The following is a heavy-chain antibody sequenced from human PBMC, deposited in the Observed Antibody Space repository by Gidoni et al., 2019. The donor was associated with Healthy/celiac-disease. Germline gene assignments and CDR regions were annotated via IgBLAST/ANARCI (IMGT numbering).Heavy chain of an antibody. D-gene: IGHD2-2*01. CDR2: ISWNSGSI. CDR1: GFTLDDYA. Sequence: EVQLVESGGGLVQPGRSLRLSCAASGFTLDDYAMPWVRQAPGKGLEWVSGISWNSGSIGYADSVKGRFTISRDNAKNSLYLQMNSLRAEDTALYYCAKDYGCSSTSCSRFYYYYGMDVWGQGTTVTVSS. J-gene: IGHJ6*02. V-gene: IGHV3-9*01. CDR3: AKDYGCSSTSCSRFYYYYGMDV.